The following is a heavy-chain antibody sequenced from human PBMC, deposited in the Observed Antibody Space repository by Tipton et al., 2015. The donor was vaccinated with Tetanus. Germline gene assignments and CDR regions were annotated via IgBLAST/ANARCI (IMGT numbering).Heavy chain of an antibody. J-gene: IGHJ4*02. CDR1: GGSISSYY. CDR3: ASSPLYSGSYFSDY. CDR2: IYYSGST. V-gene: IGHV4-59*01. D-gene: IGHD1-26*01. Sequence: LRLSCTVSGGSISSYYWSWIRQPPGKGLEWIGYIYYSGSTNYNPSLKSRVTISVDTSKNQFFLKLSSVTAADTAVYYCASSPLYSGSYFSDYWGQGTLVTVSS.